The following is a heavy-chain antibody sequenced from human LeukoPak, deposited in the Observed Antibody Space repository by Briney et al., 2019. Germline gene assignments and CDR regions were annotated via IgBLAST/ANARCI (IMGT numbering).Heavy chain of an antibody. J-gene: IGHJ3*02. CDR2: IRGREGNA. D-gene: IGHD3-22*01. V-gene: IGHV3-23*01. Sequence: GGSLTLPCAASRFTFSSYAMMWVRLAPGGGLEWVSDIRGREGNAYDADSVKGRFTISRDNSKNTLYLQMNSLRAEDTAVYYCAKDFRDYYDSSGYYSNTVYYAFDIWGQGTMVTVSS. CDR3: AKDFRDYYDSSGYYSNTVYYAFDI. CDR1: RFTFSSYA.